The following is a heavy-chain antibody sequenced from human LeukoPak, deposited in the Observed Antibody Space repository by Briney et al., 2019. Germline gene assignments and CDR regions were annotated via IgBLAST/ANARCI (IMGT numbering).Heavy chain of an antibody. Sequence: GGSLRLSCAASGFTFSSYSMNWVRQAPGKGLEWVSSISSSSSYIYYADSVKGRFTISRDNAKNSLYLQMDSLRAEDTAVYYCAIPSHSRWGAFDIWGQGTMVTV. CDR3: AIPSHSRWGAFDI. CDR1: GFTFSSYS. J-gene: IGHJ3*02. D-gene: IGHD5-12*01. V-gene: IGHV3-21*01. CDR2: ISSSSSYI.